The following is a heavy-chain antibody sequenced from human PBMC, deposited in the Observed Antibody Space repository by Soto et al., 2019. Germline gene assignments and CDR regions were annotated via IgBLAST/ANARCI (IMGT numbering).Heavy chain of an antibody. CDR1: GGSISSTNW. D-gene: IGHD1-1*01. CDR3: VRDSGNDWKDY. J-gene: IGHJ4*02. V-gene: IGHV4-4*02. CDR2: IDHSGST. Sequence: SETLSLTCAVSGGSISSTNWWNWVRQPPGKGLEWIGEIDHSGSTNYNPSLKSRVTMSVDKPKNQFSLKLSSVTAADTAVYYCVRDSGNDWKDYWGQGTLVTVSS.